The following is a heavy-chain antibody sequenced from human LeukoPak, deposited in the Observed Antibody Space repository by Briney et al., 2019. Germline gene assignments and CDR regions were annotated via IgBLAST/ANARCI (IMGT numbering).Heavy chain of an antibody. CDR2: ISSSGTYA. J-gene: IGHJ4*02. Sequence: GGSLRLSCAASGLTFSGTYMSWIRQAPGKGLEWVSNISSSGTYAEYADSVKGRVTISKDNAKNALYLQMNSLRGEDTAVYYCVRAIGRGPGGHFDYWGQGTLVTVSS. V-gene: IGHV3-11*05. CDR3: VRAIGRGPGGHFDY. D-gene: IGHD3-10*01. CDR1: GLTFSGTY.